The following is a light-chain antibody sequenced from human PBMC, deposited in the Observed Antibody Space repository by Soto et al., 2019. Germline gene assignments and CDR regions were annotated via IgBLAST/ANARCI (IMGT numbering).Light chain of an antibody. Sequence: QSALTQPASVSGSPGQSITISCTGISSDIGHYNYVSWYQQYPGKAPKLMIYDVNSRPSGVSNRFSGSKSGNTASLTISGLQAEDEADYYCCSYAISSTRVFGGGTQLTVL. CDR3: CSYAISSTRV. J-gene: IGLJ2*01. CDR2: DVN. V-gene: IGLV2-14*01. CDR1: SSDIGHYNY.